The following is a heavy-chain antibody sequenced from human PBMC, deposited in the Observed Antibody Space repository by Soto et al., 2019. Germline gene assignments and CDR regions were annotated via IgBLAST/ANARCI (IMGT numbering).Heavy chain of an antibody. V-gene: IGHV3-7*01. CDR2: IKQDGSEK. D-gene: IGHD2-15*01. J-gene: IGHJ5*02. CDR3: ARALTGFCSGGSCYSPWFDP. Sequence: GGSLRLSCAASGFTFSSYWMSWVRQAPGKGLEWVANIKQDGSEKYYVDSVKGRFTISRDNAKNSLYLQMNSLRAEDTAVYYCARALTGFCSGGSCYSPWFDPWGQGTLVTVSS. CDR1: GFTFSSYW.